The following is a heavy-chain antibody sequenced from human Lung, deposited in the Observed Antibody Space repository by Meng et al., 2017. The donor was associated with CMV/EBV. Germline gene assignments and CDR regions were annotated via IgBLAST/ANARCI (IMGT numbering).Heavy chain of an antibody. CDR1: GYSFRTFG. D-gene: IGHD3-10*01. CDR2: ISAYNGNT. CDR3: ARDRVLRGVNGLDV. V-gene: IGHV1-18*01. J-gene: IGHJ6*01. Sequence: ASXXVSXKASGYSFRTFGISWVRKAPGQGLEWMGWISAYNGNTTYTQKLQGRVTMTRDTSTRTVYMELRSLRSDDTAVYYCARDRVLRGVNGLDVGWQRTTVTFSS.